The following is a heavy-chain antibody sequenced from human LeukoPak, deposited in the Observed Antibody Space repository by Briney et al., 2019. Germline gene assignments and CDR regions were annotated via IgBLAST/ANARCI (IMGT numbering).Heavy chain of an antibody. J-gene: IGHJ4*02. V-gene: IGHV3-21*01. CDR3: ARHGLYQDYGH. CDR1: GFTFSNYN. D-gene: IGHD3-16*01. Sequence: GGSLRLSCAASGFTFSNYNMNWVRQAPGKGLEWVSSISSSSSYIYYADSVKGRFTISRDNAKNSLYLQMNSLRAEDTAVYYCARHGLYQDYGHWGQGTLVTVSS. CDR2: ISSSSSYI.